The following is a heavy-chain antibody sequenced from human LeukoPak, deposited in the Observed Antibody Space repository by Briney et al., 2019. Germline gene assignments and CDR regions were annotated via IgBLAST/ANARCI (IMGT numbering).Heavy chain of an antibody. D-gene: IGHD3-22*01. CDR2: IIPIFGTA. CDR1: GGTCSSYA. Sequence: ASVKVSCKASGGTCSSYAISWVRQAPGQGLEWMGGIIPIFGTANYAQKFQGRVTITADKSTSTAYMELSSLRSEDTAVYYCARGYYDRSGYGPVFDYWGQGTLVTVSS. J-gene: IGHJ4*02. V-gene: IGHV1-69*06. CDR3: ARGYYDRSGYGPVFDY.